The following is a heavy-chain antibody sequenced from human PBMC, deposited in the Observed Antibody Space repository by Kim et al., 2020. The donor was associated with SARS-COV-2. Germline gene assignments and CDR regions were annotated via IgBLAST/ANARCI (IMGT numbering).Heavy chain of an antibody. D-gene: IGHD1-20*01. Sequence: GGSLRLSCVASGFAFRGYAMTWVRQAPGKGLEWVSAISHTDATYYADSVRGRFTISRDNSKNTVWLQMNSLRAEDTAMYYCANNWNVDNWGLGTLVTVSS. CDR2: ISHTDAT. J-gene: IGHJ4*02. CDR3: ANNWNVDN. CDR1: GFAFRGYA. V-gene: IGHV3-23*01.